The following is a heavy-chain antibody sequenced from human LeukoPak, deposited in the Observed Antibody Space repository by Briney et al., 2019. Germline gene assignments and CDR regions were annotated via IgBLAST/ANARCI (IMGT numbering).Heavy chain of an antibody. Sequence: GGSLRLSCAASGFTLSSRWMHWLRQVPGKGLVSVSRIESDGRTAYADSVKGRFIISRDNAKNTLYLQMNSLRAEDTAVYYCARDLSAMVRGYGMDVWGQGTTVTVSS. D-gene: IGHD3-10*01. CDR2: IESDGRT. J-gene: IGHJ6*02. V-gene: IGHV3-74*01. CDR3: ARDLSAMVRGYGMDV. CDR1: GFTLSSRW.